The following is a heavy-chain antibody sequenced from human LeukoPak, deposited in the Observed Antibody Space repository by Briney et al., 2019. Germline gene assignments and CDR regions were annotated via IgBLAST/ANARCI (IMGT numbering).Heavy chain of an antibody. J-gene: IGHJ4*02. V-gene: IGHV4-61*02. CDR3: ARARVIPASFDD. Sequence: SETLSLTCTVSGGSIAFGSYYWTWIRQPAGKGLEWIGRIYTSGRTFYNPSLKSRVTISMDTSMNQFSLRLNSVTAADTAVYYCARARVIPASFDDWGQGTLVTVSS. CDR2: IYTSGRT. CDR1: GGSIAFGSYY. D-gene: IGHD3-16*02.